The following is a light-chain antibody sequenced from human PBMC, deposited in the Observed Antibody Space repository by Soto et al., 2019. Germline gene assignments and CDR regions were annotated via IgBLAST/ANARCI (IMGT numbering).Light chain of an antibody. Sequence: QSALTQPASVSGSPGQSITISCTGNSIDVGNSYYVSWYQHHPGKAPKLIIYDLSNRPSGVSNRFSGSKSGNTASLTISGLQAEDEADYYCSSYTTSGVFGTGTKVTVL. CDR3: SSYTTSGV. CDR2: DLS. V-gene: IGLV2-14*03. CDR1: SIDVGNSYY. J-gene: IGLJ1*01.